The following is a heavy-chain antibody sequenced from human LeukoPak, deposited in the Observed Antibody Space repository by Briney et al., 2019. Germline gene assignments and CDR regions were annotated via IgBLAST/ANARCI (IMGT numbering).Heavy chain of an antibody. CDR1: GFTFSSYA. V-gene: IGHV3-64D*06. Sequence: PGGSLRLSCSAPGFTFSSYAIYWVRQAPGKGLEYVSAISSNGGSTYYADSVKGRFTISRDNSKNTLYLQMSNLRAEDTAVYYCVKDRKNYYYGMDVWGKGTTVTVSS. J-gene: IGHJ6*04. CDR3: VKDRKNYYYGMDV. CDR2: ISSNGGST.